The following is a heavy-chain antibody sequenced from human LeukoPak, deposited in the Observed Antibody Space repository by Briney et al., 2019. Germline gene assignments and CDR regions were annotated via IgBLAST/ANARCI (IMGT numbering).Heavy chain of an antibody. CDR2: ISWDVGST. J-gene: IGHJ4*02. D-gene: IGHD1-26*01. V-gene: IGHV3-43D*04. CDR1: GFTFDDYA. Sequence: QSGGSLRLSCAASGFTFDDYAMHWVRHAPGKGLEWVSLISWDVGSTYYADSVKGRFTISRHNSKNSLYLQMNSLRAEDTALYYCAKGDSGSTHFDYWGQGTLVTVSS. CDR3: AKGDSGSTHFDY.